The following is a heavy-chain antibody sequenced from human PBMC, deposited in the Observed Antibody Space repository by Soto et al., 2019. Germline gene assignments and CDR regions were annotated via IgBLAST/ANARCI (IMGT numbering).Heavy chain of an antibody. CDR1: GGSISSGGYY. CDR2: IYYSGST. CDR3: ARVWGITYCSSNSCSNWFDP. Sequence: SETLSLTCTVSGGSISSGGYYWSWIRQHPGKGLEWIGYIYYSGSTYYNPSLKSRVTVSVDTSKNQFSLKLSSVTAADTAVYYCARVWGITYCSSNSCSNWFDPCGQGTLVTVSS. J-gene: IGHJ5*02. V-gene: IGHV4-31*03. D-gene: IGHD2-2*01.